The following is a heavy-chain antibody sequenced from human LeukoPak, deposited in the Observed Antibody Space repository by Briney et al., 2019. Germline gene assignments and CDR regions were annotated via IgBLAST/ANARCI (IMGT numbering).Heavy chain of an antibody. Sequence: XXXWVRXXXXXXXEWVSVIYSCGNTYYADSVKGRFTISRDNSKNTLYLQMNSLSTEDTAVYYCATSYGSGSYGHWGQGTLVTVSS. CDR1: X. CDR2: IYSCGNT. J-gene: IGHJ4*02. CDR3: ATSYGSGSYGH. V-gene: IGHV3-53*01. D-gene: IGHD3-10*01.